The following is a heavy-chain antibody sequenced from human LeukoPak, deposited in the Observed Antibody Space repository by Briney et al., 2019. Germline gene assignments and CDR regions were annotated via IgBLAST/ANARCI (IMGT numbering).Heavy chain of an antibody. CDR1: GGSIRSGSYY. D-gene: IGHD6-19*01. Sequence: PSETLSLTCTVSGGSIRSGSYYWGWIRQPPGKGLEWIGSISYSGYTYYNPSLKSRVTMSVDTSKNQLSLKLSSVTAADTAVYYCARSIAVAGTDFDYWGQGTLVTVSS. J-gene: IGHJ4*02. CDR2: ISYSGYT. CDR3: ARSIAVAGTDFDY. V-gene: IGHV4-39*01.